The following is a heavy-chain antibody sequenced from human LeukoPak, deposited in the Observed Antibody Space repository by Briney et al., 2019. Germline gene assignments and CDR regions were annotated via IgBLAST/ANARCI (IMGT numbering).Heavy chain of an antibody. CDR3: AKDQDEYSSSWYYFDY. V-gene: IGHV3-30*02. Sequence: GGSLRLSCAASEFTFSSYGMHWVRQAPGKGLEWVAFIRYDGSNKYYADSVKGRFTISRDNSKNTLYLQMNSLRAEDTAVYYCAKDQDEYSSSWYYFDYWGQGTLVTVSS. J-gene: IGHJ4*02. CDR2: IRYDGSNK. D-gene: IGHD6-13*01. CDR1: EFTFSSYG.